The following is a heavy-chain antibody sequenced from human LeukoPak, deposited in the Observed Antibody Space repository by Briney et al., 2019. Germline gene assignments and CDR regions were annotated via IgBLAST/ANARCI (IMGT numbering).Heavy chain of an antibody. V-gene: IGHV3-30-3*01. CDR3: ARGQLLLEGYFYYMDV. Sequence: GGSLRLSCAASGFTFSSYPMHWVRQAPGKGLEWVAVVSDDGNKKFDADFVKGRFTISRDNSKNTLYLQMNSLRGEDTAVYYCARGQLLLEGYFYYMDVWGEGTTVAVSS. D-gene: IGHD2-2*01. CDR2: VSDDGNKK. J-gene: IGHJ6*03. CDR1: GFTFSSYP.